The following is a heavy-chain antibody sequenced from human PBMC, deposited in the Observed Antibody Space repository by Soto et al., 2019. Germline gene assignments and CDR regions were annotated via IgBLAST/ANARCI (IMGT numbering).Heavy chain of an antibody. D-gene: IGHD1-7*01. CDR3: ARDRGGTTMHYYYGMDV. V-gene: IGHV3-48*02. CDR1: GFTFSSYS. CDR2: ISSSSSTI. J-gene: IGHJ6*02. Sequence: GGSLRLSCAASGFTFSSYSMNWVRQAPGKGLEWVSYISSSSSTIYYADSVKGRFTISRDNAKNSLYLQMNSLRDEDTAVYYCARDRGGTTMHYYYGMDVWGHGTTVTVFS.